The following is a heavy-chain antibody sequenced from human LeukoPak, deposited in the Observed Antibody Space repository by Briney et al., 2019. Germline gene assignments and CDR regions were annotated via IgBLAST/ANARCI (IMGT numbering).Heavy chain of an antibody. V-gene: IGHV3-74*01. CDR3: ARDLPRSSIWPSY. J-gene: IGHJ4*02. CDR1: GFTFSDYW. D-gene: IGHD6-13*01. CDR2: ILIDASST. Sequence: GGSLGLSCAASGFTFSDYWMLWFRQAPGKGLLWVSRILIDASSTTYADSVKSRFTISRDIAKNTLYLQMNSLRAEDTAVYYCARDLPRSSIWPSYWGQGTLVTVSS.